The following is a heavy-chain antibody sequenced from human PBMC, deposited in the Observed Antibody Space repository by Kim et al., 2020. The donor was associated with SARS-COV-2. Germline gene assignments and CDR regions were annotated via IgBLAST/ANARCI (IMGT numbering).Heavy chain of an antibody. Sequence: ASVKVSCKASGYTFTSYGISWVRQAPGQGLEWMGWISAHNGNTNYAQKLQGRVTMTTDTSTSTAYMELRSLRSDDTAVYYCARDRYCSGGSCYQLKIQHWGQGTLVTVSS. CDR2: ISAHNGNT. CDR3: ARDRYCSGGSCYQLKIQH. D-gene: IGHD2-15*01. CDR1: GYTFTSYG. V-gene: IGHV1-18*01. J-gene: IGHJ1*01.